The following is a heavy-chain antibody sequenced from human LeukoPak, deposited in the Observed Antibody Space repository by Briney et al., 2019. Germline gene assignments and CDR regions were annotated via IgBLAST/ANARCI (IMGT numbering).Heavy chain of an antibody. CDR3: ARDLSRDGYNSLWFDP. J-gene: IGHJ5*02. Sequence: PGGSLRLSCAASGFTFSSYSMNWVRQAPGKGLEWVSSISSSSSYTYYADSVKGRFTISRDNAKNSLYLQMNSLRAEDTAVYYCARDLSRDGYNSLWFDPWGQGTLVTVSS. CDR2: ISSSSSYT. CDR1: GFTFSSYS. V-gene: IGHV3-21*01. D-gene: IGHD5-24*01.